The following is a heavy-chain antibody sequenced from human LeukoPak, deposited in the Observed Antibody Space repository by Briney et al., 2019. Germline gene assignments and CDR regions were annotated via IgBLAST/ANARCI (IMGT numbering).Heavy chain of an antibody. CDR1: GGSFSGYY. J-gene: IGHJ5*02. V-gene: IGHV4-34*01. CDR2: INHSGST. D-gene: IGHD4-17*01. Sequence: SETLSLTCAVYGGSFSGYYWSWIRQPPGKGLEWIGEINHSGSTNYNPSLKSRVTISVDTSKNQFSLKLSSVTAADTAVYYCARRPTVTTLTRWFAPWGQGTLVTVSS. CDR3: ARRPTVTTLTRWFAP.